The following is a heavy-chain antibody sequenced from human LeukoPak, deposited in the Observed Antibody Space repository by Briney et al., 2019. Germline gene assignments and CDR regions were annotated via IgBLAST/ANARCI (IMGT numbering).Heavy chain of an antibody. V-gene: IGHV4-39*01. J-gene: IGHJ4*02. CDR2: IYYSGST. Sequence: SETLSLTCTVSGGSISSPTYYWGWIRQPPGKGLQWIGSIYYSGSTYYNPSLKSRVTISVDTSKNQFSLQLNSVTPEDTAVYYCARSLAGPLDYWGQGTLVTVSS. D-gene: IGHD7-27*01. CDR1: GGSISSPTYY. CDR3: ARSLAGPLDY.